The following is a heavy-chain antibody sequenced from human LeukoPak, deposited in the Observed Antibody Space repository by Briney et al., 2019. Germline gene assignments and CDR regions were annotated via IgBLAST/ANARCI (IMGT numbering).Heavy chain of an antibody. CDR3: ARRGSSGWYGNDAFDI. CDR2: IYPGDSDT. CDR1: GYSFTSYW. J-gene: IGHJ3*02. V-gene: IGHV5-51*01. Sequence: HGESLKISCKGSGYSFTSYWIGWVRQMPGKGLEWMVIIYPGDSDTRYSPSFQGQVTISADKSISTAYLQWSSLKASDTAMYYCARRGSSGWYGNDAFDIWGQGTMVTVSA. D-gene: IGHD6-19*01.